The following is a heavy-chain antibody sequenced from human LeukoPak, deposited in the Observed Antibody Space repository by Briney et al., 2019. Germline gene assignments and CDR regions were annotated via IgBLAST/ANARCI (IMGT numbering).Heavy chain of an antibody. CDR2: IYSGGST. V-gene: IGHV3-53*01. D-gene: IGHD2-2*01. J-gene: IGHJ6*03. Sequence: GGSLRLSCAASGFTVSSNYMSWVRQAPGKGLEWVSVIYSGGSTYYADSVKGRFTISRDNSKNTLYLQMNSLRAEDTAVYYCARSRMVVPAAGYYMDVWGKGTTVTVSS. CDR3: ARSRMVVPAAGYYMDV. CDR1: GFTVSSNY.